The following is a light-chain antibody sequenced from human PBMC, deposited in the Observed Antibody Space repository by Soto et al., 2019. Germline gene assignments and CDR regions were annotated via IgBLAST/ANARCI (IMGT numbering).Light chain of an antibody. Sequence: QSVLTQPPSASGTPGQRFTIACSGSTSNIGSKTVSWYQQLPGSAPRVLIYNNNERPSGVPDRFSGSKSGTSASLAISGLQSEDEADYYCATWDDSLPAVFGGGTKVTVL. CDR2: NNN. CDR1: TSNIGSKT. CDR3: ATWDDSLPAV. J-gene: IGLJ2*01. V-gene: IGLV1-44*01.